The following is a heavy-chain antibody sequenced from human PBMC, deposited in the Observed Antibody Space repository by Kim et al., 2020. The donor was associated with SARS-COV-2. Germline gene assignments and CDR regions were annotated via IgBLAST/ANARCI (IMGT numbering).Heavy chain of an antibody. CDR2: ISSSSSYT. J-gene: IGHJ4*02. CDR1: GFTFSDYY. V-gene: IGHV3-11*05. CDR3: ARDSWSGSYYNTDDY. Sequence: GVSLRLSCAASGFTFSDYYMSWIRQAPGKGLEWVSYISSSSSYTNYADSVKGRFTISRDNAKNSLYLQMNSLRAEDTAVYYCARDSWSGSYYNTDDYWGQGTLVTVSS. D-gene: IGHD1-26*01.